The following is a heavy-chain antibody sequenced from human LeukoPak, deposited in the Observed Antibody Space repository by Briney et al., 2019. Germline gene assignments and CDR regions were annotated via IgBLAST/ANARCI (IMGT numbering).Heavy chain of an antibody. CDR2: IDYSGGST. CDR1: GFTLSSYE. V-gene: IGHV3-11*01. J-gene: IGHJ4*02. CDR3: ARVLVRGWD. Sequence: GGSLRLSCTASGFTLSSYEMSWIRQAPGKGLEWVSSIDYSGGSTYYADSVKGRFTISRDNAKNSLYLQMNSLRAEDTAVYYCARVLVRGWDWGQGTLVTVSS. D-gene: IGHD3-10*01.